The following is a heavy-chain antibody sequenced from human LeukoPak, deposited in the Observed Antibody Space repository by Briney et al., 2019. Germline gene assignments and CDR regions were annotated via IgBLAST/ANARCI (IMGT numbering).Heavy chain of an antibody. CDR1: GFTFNHYG. Sequence: GGSLRLSCAASGFTFNHYGIHWGRPAPGKGLEWVSVISYGGGTKFYPYSVEGRFTISRDDSKNTLYLKMNSLSPEDTAVYYCAKELQSHGSDRYHNALENWGQGNLVTVSS. D-gene: IGHD3-10*01. CDR2: ISYGGGTK. V-gene: IGHV3-30*18. CDR3: AKELQSHGSDRYHNALEN. J-gene: IGHJ4*02.